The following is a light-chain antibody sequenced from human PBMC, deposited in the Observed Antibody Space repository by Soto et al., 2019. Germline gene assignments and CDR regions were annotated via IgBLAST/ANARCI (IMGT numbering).Light chain of an antibody. CDR3: QQRSNWPLT. Sequence: EIVLTQSPATLSLSPGERAALSCRASQSVSSHLAWYQQKPGQAPRLLIYDASNRATGIPARFSGSGSGTDFPRIISSLEPEDLAVYYCQQRSNWPLTFGGGTKVEIK. CDR1: QSVSSH. J-gene: IGKJ4*01. CDR2: DAS. V-gene: IGKV3-11*01.